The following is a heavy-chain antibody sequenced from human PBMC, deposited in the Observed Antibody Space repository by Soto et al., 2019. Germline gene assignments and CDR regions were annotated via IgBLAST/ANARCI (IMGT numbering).Heavy chain of an antibody. J-gene: IGHJ4*02. CDR1: GFTFRAYA. D-gene: IGHD2-21*02. CDR2: IFGPGGT. CDR3: AKQEGDTVNLYHFEY. V-gene: IGHV3-23*01. Sequence: EVQLLESGGGLVQPGASLRLSCAASGFTFRAYAMSWVRQAPGAGLEWVSSIFGPGGTFSVDAVKGRFSISRNNSKNMQYLHMNSLGPDDTAVYCCAKQEGDTVNLYHFEYWGQGTLVTVSS.